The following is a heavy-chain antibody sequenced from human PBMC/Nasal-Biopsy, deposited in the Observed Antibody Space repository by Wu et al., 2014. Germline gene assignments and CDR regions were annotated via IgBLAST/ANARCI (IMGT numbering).Heavy chain of an antibody. CDR1: GFTFDDYG. CDR2: INWNGDYT. V-gene: IGHV3-20*04. CDR3: ARGYYYDSSGYSPYYFDY. Sequence: LSCAAFGFTFDDYGMGWVRQGPGKGLEWVSGINWNGDYTDYADSVKGRFTISRDNAKNSLYMQMNSLRAEDTALYYCARGYYYDSSGYSPYYFDYWGQGTLVTVSA. D-gene: IGHD3-22*01. J-gene: IGHJ4*02.